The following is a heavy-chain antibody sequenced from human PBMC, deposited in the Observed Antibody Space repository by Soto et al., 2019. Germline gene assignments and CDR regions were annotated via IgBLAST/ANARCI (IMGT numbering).Heavy chain of an antibody. D-gene: IGHD3-10*02. CDR3: ARDHGMFLSYYYYGMDV. Sequence: GGSLRLSCAASGFTFSRFSIHWVRQAPGKGLAWVAVISYDGSNTHYAESVKGRFNISRDDSKNTVYLQMNNLRGEDSAVYYCARDHGMFLSYYYYGMDVWGQGTTVTVS. CDR2: ISYDGSNT. J-gene: IGHJ6*02. CDR1: GFTFSRFS. V-gene: IGHV3-30-3*01.